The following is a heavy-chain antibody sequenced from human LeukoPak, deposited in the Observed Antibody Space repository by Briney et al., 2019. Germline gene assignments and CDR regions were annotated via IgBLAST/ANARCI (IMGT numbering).Heavy chain of an antibody. CDR1: GGSISSSSYY. D-gene: IGHD3-10*01. J-gene: IGHJ6*02. V-gene: IGHV4-39*07. CDR2: IYYSGST. CDR3: ARSLRGVPFYYYYGMDV. Sequence: SETLSLTCTVSGGSISSSSYYWGWIRQPPGKGLEWIGSIYYSGSTYYNPSLKSRVTISVDTSKNQFSLKLSSVTAADTAVYYCARSLRGVPFYYYYGMDVWGQGTTVTVSS.